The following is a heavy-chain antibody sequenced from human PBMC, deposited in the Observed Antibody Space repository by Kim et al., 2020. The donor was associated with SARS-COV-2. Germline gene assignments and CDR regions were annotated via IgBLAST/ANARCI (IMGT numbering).Heavy chain of an antibody. CDR1: GFTFSSYG. Sequence: GGSLRLSCAASGFTFSSYGMHWVRQAPGKGLEWVAVISYDGSNKYYADSVKGRFTISRDNSKNTLYLQMNSLRAEDTAVYYCAKDCCPEYDLWFGEFYGMDVWGQGTTVTVSS. CDR2: ISYDGSNK. D-gene: IGHD3-10*01. V-gene: IGHV3-30*18. J-gene: IGHJ6*02. CDR3: AKDCCPEYDLWFGEFYGMDV.